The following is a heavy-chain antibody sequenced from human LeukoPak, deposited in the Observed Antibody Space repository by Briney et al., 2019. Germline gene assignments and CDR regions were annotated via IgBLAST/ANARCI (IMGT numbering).Heavy chain of an antibody. Sequence: GGSLRLSHAPSGFTLSSKYMSWVRQAPGKGLEWVSVIYGGGSSYYADSVKGRFTISRDNSKNTLYLQMNSLRAEDTALYYCAINGYTSGFDYWGQGTLVTVSS. CDR1: GFTLSSKY. CDR2: IYGGGSS. D-gene: IGHD6-19*01. CDR3: AINGYTSGFDY. V-gene: IGHV3-66*01. J-gene: IGHJ4*02.